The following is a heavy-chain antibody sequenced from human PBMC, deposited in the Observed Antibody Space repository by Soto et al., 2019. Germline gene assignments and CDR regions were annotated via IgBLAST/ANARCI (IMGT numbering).Heavy chain of an antibody. CDR3: ARQQRTPDNMITFGGVIA. CDR1: GGSISSSSYY. V-gene: IGHV4-39*01. CDR2: IYYSGST. Sequence: QLQLQESGPGLVKPSETLSLTCTVSGGSISSSSYYWGWIRQPPGKGLEWIGSIYYSGSTYYNPSLKSRVTISVDTSKNQFSLKLSSVTAADTAVYYCARQQRTPDNMITFGGVIAWGQGTLVTVSS. J-gene: IGHJ5*02. D-gene: IGHD3-16*02.